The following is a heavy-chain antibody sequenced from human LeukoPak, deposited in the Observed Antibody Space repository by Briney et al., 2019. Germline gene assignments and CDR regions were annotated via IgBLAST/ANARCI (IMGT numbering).Heavy chain of an antibody. Sequence: ASVKVSCKAPGYTFTSYYMHWVRQAPGQGLEWMGWISAYNGNTNYAQKLQGRVTMTTDTSTSTAYMELRSLRSDDTAVYYCARKAVAGPENDYWGQGTLVTVSS. CDR1: GYTFTSYY. CDR3: ARKAVAGPENDY. D-gene: IGHD6-19*01. J-gene: IGHJ4*02. V-gene: IGHV1-18*04. CDR2: ISAYNGNT.